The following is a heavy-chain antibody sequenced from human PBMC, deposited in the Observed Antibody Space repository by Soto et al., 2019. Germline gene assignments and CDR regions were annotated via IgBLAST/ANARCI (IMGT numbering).Heavy chain of an antibody. CDR1: GGSISSSSYY. Sequence: SETLSLTCTVSGGSISSSSYYWGWIRQPPGKGLEWIGSSYYSGSTYYNPSLKSRVTIPVDTSKNQFSLKLSSVTAADTAVYYCARQGGQWLVLGNNWFDPWGQGTLVTVSS. CDR2: SYYSGST. CDR3: ARQGGQWLVLGNNWFDP. J-gene: IGHJ5*02. V-gene: IGHV4-39*01. D-gene: IGHD6-19*01.